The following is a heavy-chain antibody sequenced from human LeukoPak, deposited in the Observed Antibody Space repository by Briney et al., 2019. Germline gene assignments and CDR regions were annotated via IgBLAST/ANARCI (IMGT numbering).Heavy chain of an antibody. D-gene: IGHD3-16*01. CDR2: IYYSGTT. V-gene: IGHV4-34*03. CDR3: AGKRITVATSRSDY. Sequence: SETLSLTCAVYGGSFSDYYWSWIRQSPGKGLEWIGFIYYSGTTHYNPSLKRRVTISADTSRNQFSLKLTSVTAADTAVYFCAGKRITVATSRSDYWGQGTLVTVSP. CDR1: GGSFSDYY. J-gene: IGHJ4*02.